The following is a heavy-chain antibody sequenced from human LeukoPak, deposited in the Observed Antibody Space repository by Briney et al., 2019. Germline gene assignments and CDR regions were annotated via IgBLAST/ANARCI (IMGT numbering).Heavy chain of an antibody. V-gene: IGHV3-49*04. CDR2: IRSKAYGATT. CDR3: IRGGTGITIFGVTYNWFDP. Sequence: GRSLRLSCTTSGLTFGDYAMSWVRQAPGKGLEWVGFIRSKAYGATTEYAASVKGRFTLSRDDSKSIAYLQMHSLKTEDTAVYYCIRGGTGITIFGVTYNWFDPWGQGTLVTVSS. CDR1: GLTFGDYA. D-gene: IGHD3-3*01. J-gene: IGHJ5*02.